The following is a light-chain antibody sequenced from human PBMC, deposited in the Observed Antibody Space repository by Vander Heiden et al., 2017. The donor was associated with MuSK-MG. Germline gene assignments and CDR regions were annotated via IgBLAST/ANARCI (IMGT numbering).Light chain of an antibody. Sequence: SYVLTQPPSVSVAPGQTARITCWGRSIGIKSVHWYRQKSGQAPVVVVYDDRDRPSGSPDRFSGSNSGNKATLTISRVEAGDEAGYYCQVWETSSDDVVFGGGTELTVL. CDR1: SIGIKS. CDR3: QVWETSSDDVV. CDR2: DDR. V-gene: IGLV3-21*02. J-gene: IGLJ3*02.